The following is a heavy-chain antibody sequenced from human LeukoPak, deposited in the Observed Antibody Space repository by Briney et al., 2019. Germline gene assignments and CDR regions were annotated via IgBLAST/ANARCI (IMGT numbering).Heavy chain of an antibody. CDR2: IRYDGSNK. D-gene: IGHD5-18*01. Sequence: GGSLRLSCAASGFTFSSYGMHWVRQAPGKGLEWVAFIRYDGSNKYYADSVKGRFTISRDNSKNTLYLQMNSLRAEDTAVYCCAKDGGYSYGYFDYWGQGTLVTVSS. CDR1: GFTFSSYG. V-gene: IGHV3-30*02. J-gene: IGHJ4*02. CDR3: AKDGGYSYGYFDY.